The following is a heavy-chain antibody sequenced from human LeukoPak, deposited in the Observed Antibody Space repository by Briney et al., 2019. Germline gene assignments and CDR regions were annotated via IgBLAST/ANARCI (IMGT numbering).Heavy chain of an antibody. CDR2: IYYSWST. V-gene: IGHV4-59*01. J-gene: IGHJ4*02. Sequence: PSETLSLTCTVSGGPISSYYWSWIRQPPGKGLEWIGYIYYSWSTNYNPSLKSRVTISVGTSKSQFSLKLSSVTAADTAVYYCARASRHFDYWGQGTLVTVSS. CDR1: GGPISSYY. CDR3: ARASRHFDY.